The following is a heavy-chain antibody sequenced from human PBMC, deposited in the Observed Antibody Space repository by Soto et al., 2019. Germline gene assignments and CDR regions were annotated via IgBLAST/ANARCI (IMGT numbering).Heavy chain of an antibody. V-gene: IGHV1-69*13. D-gene: IGHD2-21*01. CDR1: GGTFSSYA. CDR2: IIPIFGTT. Sequence: ASVKVSCKASGGTFSSYAISWVRQAPGQGLEWMGGIIPIFGTTDYARKFQGRVTITADESTSTAYMELSSLTFEDTAVYYCARKWGCGGDCFDSWGQGTPVTVSS. J-gene: IGHJ4*02. CDR3: ARKWGCGGDCFDS.